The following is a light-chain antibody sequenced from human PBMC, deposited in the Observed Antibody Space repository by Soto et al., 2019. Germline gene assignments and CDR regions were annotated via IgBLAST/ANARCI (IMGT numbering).Light chain of an antibody. CDR3: AAWDDSLSGAV. J-gene: IGLJ7*01. Sequence: QSALTQPASVSGSPGQSITISCTGTNSDIGDYNFVSWYQQLPGKAPKLIISEVSNRPSGVSTRFSGSKSGNTASLTISGLQPEDEADYYCAAWDDSLSGAVFGGGTQLTVL. V-gene: IGLV2-14*01. CDR1: NSDIGDYNF. CDR2: EVS.